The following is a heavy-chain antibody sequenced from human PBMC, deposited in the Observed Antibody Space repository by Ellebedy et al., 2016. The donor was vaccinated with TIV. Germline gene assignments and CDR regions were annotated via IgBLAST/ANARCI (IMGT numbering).Heavy chain of an antibody. D-gene: IGHD4-17*01. CDR1: GFALSEFG. J-gene: IGHJ4*02. V-gene: IGHV3-69-1*01. CDR3: TRDPDGEYDFDY. CDR2: INSGESK. Sequence: GESLKISCAASGFALSEFGMTWVRQAPGKGLEWVSHINSGESKSYADSVKGRFTISRDNGKNSVYLQMNSLRAEDTAVYFCTRDPDGEYDFDYWGQGTQVTVSS.